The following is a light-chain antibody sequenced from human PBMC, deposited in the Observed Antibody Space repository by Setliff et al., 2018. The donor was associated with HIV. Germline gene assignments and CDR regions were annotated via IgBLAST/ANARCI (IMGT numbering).Light chain of an antibody. V-gene: IGLV1-44*01. CDR1: SPNIGINT. Sequence: QSVLAQPPSASGTPGQRVTISCSGSSPNIGINTINWYQQLPGTAPKLLIYRNNQRPSGVPDRFSGSKSGTSASLAISGLQAEDEADYYCAAWDDSLNGSYVFGTGTKVTV. CDR2: RNN. CDR3: AAWDDSLNGSYV. J-gene: IGLJ1*01.